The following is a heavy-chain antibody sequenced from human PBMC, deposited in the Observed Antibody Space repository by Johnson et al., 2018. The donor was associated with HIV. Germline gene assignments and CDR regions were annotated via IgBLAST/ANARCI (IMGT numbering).Heavy chain of an antibody. D-gene: IGHD1-20*01. V-gene: IGHV3-30*18. J-gene: IGHJ3*02. CDR3: AKGGYNWKFDGFDI. Sequence: QVQLVESGGGLVQPGGSLILSCAASGFTFSSYWMHWVRQAPGKGLEWVACISYVGSNKYYADSVKGRFTISRDNSKNTLYLQMNSLRAEDTAVYYCAKGGYNWKFDGFDIWGQGTMVTVSS. CDR2: ISYVGSNK. CDR1: GFTFSSYW.